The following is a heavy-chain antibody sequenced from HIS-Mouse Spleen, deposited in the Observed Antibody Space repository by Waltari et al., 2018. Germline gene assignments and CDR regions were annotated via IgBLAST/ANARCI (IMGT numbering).Heavy chain of an antibody. V-gene: IGHV3-21*01. D-gene: IGHD6-19*01. Sequence: EVQLVESGGGLGKPGGSVRLPCAASGFTFSSHSRKRVLQAPGKGLEWVSSISSSSSYIYYADSVKGRFTISRDNAKNSLYLQMNSLRAEDTAVYYCARDRGQWLANDAFDIWGQGTMVTVSS. CDR1: GFTFSSHS. CDR3: ARDRGQWLANDAFDI. J-gene: IGHJ3*02. CDR2: ISSSSSYI.